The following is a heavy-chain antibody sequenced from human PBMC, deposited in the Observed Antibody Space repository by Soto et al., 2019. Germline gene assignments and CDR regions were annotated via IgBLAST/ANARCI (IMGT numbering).Heavy chain of an antibody. V-gene: IGHV3-30-3*01. CDR1: GFTFSRYT. CDR2: ISYDESNQ. J-gene: IGHJ6*02. Sequence: QVQLVESGGGVVQPGRSLRLSCAASGFTFSRYTMHWVRQAPGKGLEWVALISYDESNQYYADSVKGRFTISRDTSKXXXYXXXXXXXXXXXXXXXXXXXXXXXXXXXWXQGTTVTVSS. CDR3: XXXXXXXXXXX.